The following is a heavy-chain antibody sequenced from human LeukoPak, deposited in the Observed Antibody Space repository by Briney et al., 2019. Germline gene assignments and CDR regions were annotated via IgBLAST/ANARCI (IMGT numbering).Heavy chain of an antibody. J-gene: IGHJ4*02. V-gene: IGHV3-30-3*01. Sequence: GGSLRLSCAASGFTFSSYAMHWVRQAPGKGLEWVAVISYDGSNKYYADSVKGRFTISRDNSKNTLYLQMNSLRAEDTAVYYCAKDGRWIQLWLGWGQGTLVTVSS. CDR3: AKDGRWIQLWLG. CDR1: GFTFSSYA. CDR2: ISYDGSNK. D-gene: IGHD5-18*01.